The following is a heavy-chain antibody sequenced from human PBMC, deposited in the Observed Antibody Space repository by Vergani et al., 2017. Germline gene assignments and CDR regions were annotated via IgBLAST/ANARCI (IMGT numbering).Heavy chain of an antibody. V-gene: IGHV4-61*02. J-gene: IGHJ6*03. CDR2: IYTSGST. D-gene: IGHD2-2*01. CDR1: GGSISSGSYY. CDR3: ARDRVDVVVPAADPLYYYYYYMDV. Sequence: QVQLQESGPGLVKPSQTLSLTCTVSGGSISSGSYYWSWIRQPAGKGLEWIGRIYTSGSTNYNPSLKSRVTITVDTSKNQFSLKLSSVTAADTAVYYCARDRVDVVVPAADPLYYYYYYMDVWGTGTTVTVSS.